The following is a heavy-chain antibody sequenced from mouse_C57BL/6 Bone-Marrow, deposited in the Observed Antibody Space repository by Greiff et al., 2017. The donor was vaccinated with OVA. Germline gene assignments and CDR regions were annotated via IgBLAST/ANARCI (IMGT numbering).Heavy chain of an antibody. Sequence: EVKLMESGPGLAKPSQTLSLTCSVTGYSITSDYWNWIRKFPGNKLEYMGYISYSGSTYYNPSLKSRISITRDTSKNQYYLQLNSVTTEDTATYYCARIYYGKHYAMDYWGQGTSVTVSS. CDR1: GYSITSDY. CDR2: ISYSGST. CDR3: ARIYYGKHYAMDY. V-gene: IGHV3-8*01. J-gene: IGHJ4*01. D-gene: IGHD2-1*01.